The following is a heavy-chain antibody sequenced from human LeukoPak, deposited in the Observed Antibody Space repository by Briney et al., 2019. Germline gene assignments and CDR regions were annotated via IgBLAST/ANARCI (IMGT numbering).Heavy chain of an antibody. CDR1: GYTFTSYY. CDR3: ARLERDYGDYGYFDY. Sequence: GASVKVSCKASGYTFTSYYMHWVRQAPGQGLEWMGIINPSGGSTSYAQKFQGRVTMTRDTSTSTVYMELSSLRSEDTAVYYCARLERDYGDYGYFDYWGQGTLVTVSS. V-gene: IGHV1-46*01. CDR2: INPSGGST. J-gene: IGHJ4*02. D-gene: IGHD4-17*01.